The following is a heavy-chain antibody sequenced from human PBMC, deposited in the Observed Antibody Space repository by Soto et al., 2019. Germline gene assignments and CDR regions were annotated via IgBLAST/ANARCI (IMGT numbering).Heavy chain of an antibody. J-gene: IGHJ4*02. CDR2: ISSTTNYI. V-gene: IGHV3-21*06. Sequence: GGSLRLSCAASGFTFTRYSMNWVRQAPGKGLEWVSSISSTTNYIYYGDSMKGRFTISRDNAKNSLHLEMNSLRAEDTAVYYCARESEDLTSNFDYWGQGTLVTVSS. CDR3: ARESEDLTSNFDY. CDR1: GFTFTRYS.